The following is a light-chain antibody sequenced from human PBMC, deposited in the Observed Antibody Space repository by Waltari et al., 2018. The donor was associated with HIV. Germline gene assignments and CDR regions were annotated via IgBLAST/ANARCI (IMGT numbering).Light chain of an antibody. CDR1: TNDIGTYNF. CDR3: SSYTASSALEI. Sequence: QSALTQPASVSGSPGQCITVSCTGTTNDIGTYNFFSWYQQHPGKAPKLVIYYVTSRPSGVSDRFSGSKSGNTASLTISGLRAEDEAHYYCSSYTASSALEIFGGGTKVTVL. J-gene: IGLJ2*01. CDR2: YVT. V-gene: IGLV2-14*03.